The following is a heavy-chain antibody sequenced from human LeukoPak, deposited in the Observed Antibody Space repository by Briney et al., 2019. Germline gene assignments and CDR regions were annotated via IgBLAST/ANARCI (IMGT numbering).Heavy chain of an antibody. CDR2: MNPNSGNT. J-gene: IGHJ5*02. Sequence: ASVKVSCKASEYTFTSYDNNWVRQATGQGLEWMGWMNPNSGNTGYAQKFQGRVTMTRDTSISTAYMELSSLRSEDTAVYFCARSNYGGKRWFDPWGQGTLVIVSS. V-gene: IGHV1-8*01. D-gene: IGHD4-23*01. CDR1: EYTFTSYD. CDR3: ARSNYGGKRWFDP.